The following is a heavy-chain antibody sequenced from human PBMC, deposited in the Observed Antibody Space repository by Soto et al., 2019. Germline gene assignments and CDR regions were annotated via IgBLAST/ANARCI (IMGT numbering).Heavy chain of an antibody. Sequence: PSETLSLTCTVSGGSISSSSYYWGWIRQPPGKGLEWIGSIYYSGSTYYNPSLKSRVTISVDTSKNQFSLKLSSVTAADTAVYYCARQGVERHYYGLPGGSYYYCYGMDVWGQGTTVTVSS. CDR2: IYYSGST. V-gene: IGHV4-39*01. J-gene: IGHJ6*02. CDR3: ARQGVERHYYGLPGGSYYYCYGMDV. CDR1: GGSISSSSYY. D-gene: IGHD3-10*01.